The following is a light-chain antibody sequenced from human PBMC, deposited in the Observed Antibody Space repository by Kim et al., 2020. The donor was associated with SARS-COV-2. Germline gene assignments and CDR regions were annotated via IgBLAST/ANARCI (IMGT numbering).Light chain of an antibody. J-gene: IGLJ1*01. Sequence: VSPGRTASITCSGDKLGDKYACWYQQKPGQSPVLVIYQDSKRPSGIPERFSSSNSGNTATLTISGTQAMDEADYYCQAWDSSTYVFGTGTKVTVL. V-gene: IGLV3-1*01. CDR1: KLGDKY. CDR2: QDS. CDR3: QAWDSSTYV.